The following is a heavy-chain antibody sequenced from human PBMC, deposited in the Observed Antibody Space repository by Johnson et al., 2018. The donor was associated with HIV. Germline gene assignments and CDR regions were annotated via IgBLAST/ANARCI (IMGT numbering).Heavy chain of an antibody. V-gene: IGHV3-15*01. CDR1: GFTFSNAW. CDR2: IKSKTDGGTT. CDR3: TICITMIVVVTTDAFDI. Sequence: VQLVESGGGLVKPGGSLRLSCAASGFTFSNAWMSWVRQAPGKGLEWVGRIKSKTDGGTTDYAAPVKGRFTISRDDSKNTLYLQMNSPKTEDTAVYYCTICITMIVVVTTDAFDIWGQGTMVTVSS. J-gene: IGHJ3*02. D-gene: IGHD3-22*01.